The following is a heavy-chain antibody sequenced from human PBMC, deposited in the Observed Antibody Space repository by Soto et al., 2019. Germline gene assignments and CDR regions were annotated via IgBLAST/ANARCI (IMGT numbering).Heavy chain of an antibody. D-gene: IGHD3-16*01. CDR3: AKVGGGKNYRALDY. J-gene: IGHJ4*02. CDR1: GPSFSTYG. V-gene: IGHV3-23*01. CDR2: ISGSDGKT. Sequence: VQLLESGGGLEQPGGSLRLSCAASGPSFSTYGMSWVRQAPGKGLEWVSSISGSDGKTYYPDSVKGRFTISRDNSKNPVDLEMKSLRAEDTAVYYCAKVGGGKNYRALDYWGQGTLVTVSS.